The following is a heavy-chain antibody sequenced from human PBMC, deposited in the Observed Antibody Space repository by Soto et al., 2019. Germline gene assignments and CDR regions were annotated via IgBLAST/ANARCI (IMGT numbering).Heavy chain of an antibody. D-gene: IGHD3-22*01. CDR2: LSSTTNYI. V-gene: IGHV3-21*06. Sequence: PGASLRLSGAASGFTFTRYSMNWVRQAPGKGLEWVSSLSSTTNYIYYGDSMKGRFTISRDNAKNSLYLEMNSLRAEDTAVYYCASGAAFYYDTSRYWGPGT. CDR1: GFTFTRYS. CDR3: ASGAAFYYDTSRY. J-gene: IGHJ4*02.